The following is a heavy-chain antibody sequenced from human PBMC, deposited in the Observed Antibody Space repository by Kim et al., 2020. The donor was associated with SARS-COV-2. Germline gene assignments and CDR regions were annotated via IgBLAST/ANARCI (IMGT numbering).Heavy chain of an antibody. D-gene: IGHD1-1*01. V-gene: IGHV1-3*01. CDR1: GYTFTSYA. Sequence: ASVKVSCKASGYTFTSYAMHWVRQAPGQRLEWMGWINAGNGNTKYSQKFQGRVTITRDTSASTAYMELSSLRSEDTAVYYCARDDVQLERPIDYYGMDVWGQGTTVTVSS. CDR2: INAGNGNT. J-gene: IGHJ6*02. CDR3: ARDDVQLERPIDYYGMDV.